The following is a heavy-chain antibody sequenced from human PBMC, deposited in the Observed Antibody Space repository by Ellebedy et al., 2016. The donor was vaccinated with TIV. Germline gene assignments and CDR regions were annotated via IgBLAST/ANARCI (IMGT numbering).Heavy chain of an antibody. CDR1: GYTFTAYY. Sequence: ASVKVSCKASGYTFTAYYLHWVRQAPGQGLEWMGWISPNSGHTGYAQKFQGRVTMTRNTSISTAYMELSSLRSEDTAVYYCARDELGGVDYWGQGTLVTVSS. CDR3: ARDELGGVDY. D-gene: IGHD1-7*01. CDR2: ISPNSGHT. J-gene: IGHJ4*02. V-gene: IGHV1-8*02.